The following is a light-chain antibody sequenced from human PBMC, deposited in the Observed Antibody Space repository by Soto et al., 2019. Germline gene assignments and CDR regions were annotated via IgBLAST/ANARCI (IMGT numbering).Light chain of an antibody. V-gene: IGKV1-5*03. CDR2: KAS. J-gene: IGKJ1*01. CDR1: QTISSW. CDR3: QHYNSYSEA. Sequence: DIQMTQSPSTLSGSVGDRVTITCRASQTISSWLAWYQQKPGKAPKLLIYKASTLKSGVPSRFSGSGSGTEFTLTISSRQPDDFATYYCQHYNSYSEAFGQGTNVELE.